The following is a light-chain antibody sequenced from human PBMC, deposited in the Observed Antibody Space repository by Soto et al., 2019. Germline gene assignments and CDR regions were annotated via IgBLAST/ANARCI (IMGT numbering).Light chain of an antibody. J-gene: IGLJ2*01. V-gene: IGLV2-14*03. CDR1: SSDVGGCNY. Sequence: QSVLTQPASVSGSPGQSITISCTGTSSDVGGCNYVSWYQQHPGKAPKLMIYDVTNRPSGLSNCFSGSKSGNTASLTISGLQAEDEADYYCSSCTSSNTHVVFGGGTKLTVL. CDR2: DVT. CDR3: SSCTSSNTHVV.